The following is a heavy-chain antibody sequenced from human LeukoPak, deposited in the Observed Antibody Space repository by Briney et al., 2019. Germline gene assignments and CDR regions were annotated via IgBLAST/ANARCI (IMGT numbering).Heavy chain of an antibody. J-gene: IGHJ4*02. CDR2: ISGSGGST. D-gene: IGHD3-9*01. CDR3: AKVGVGYFDWLLPFDY. Sequence: GGSLRLSCAASGFTFSSYAMSWVRQAPGKGLEWVSAISGSGGSTYYADSVKGRFTISRDNSKNTLYLQMNSLRAEDTAVYYCAKVGVGYFDWLLPFDYWGQGTLATVSS. V-gene: IGHV3-23*01. CDR1: GFTFSSYA.